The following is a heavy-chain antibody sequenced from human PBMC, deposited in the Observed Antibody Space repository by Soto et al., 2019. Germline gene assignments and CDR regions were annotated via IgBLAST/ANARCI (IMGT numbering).Heavy chain of an antibody. CDR3: ARDLPPVDY. V-gene: IGHV1-18*01. J-gene: IGHJ4*02. CDR1: GYPFSSYH. CDR2: ISAYNGNT. Sequence: QIQLVQSGAEVKKPGASVKVSCKASGYPFSSYHITWVRQAPGQGREWMGWISAYNGNTNYAQNLQGRVTTTADPATSTAYMELRSLGSADTAVYYCARDLPPVDYWGQGTLVTVSS.